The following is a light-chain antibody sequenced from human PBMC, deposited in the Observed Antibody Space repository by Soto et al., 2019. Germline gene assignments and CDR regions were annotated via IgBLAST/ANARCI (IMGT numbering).Light chain of an antibody. V-gene: IGKV3-20*01. CDR1: QSVSSTY. J-gene: IGKJ1*01. CDR3: QQNGSSRLT. CDR2: GAS. Sequence: FVLTKSHDTLSFPPVGLSPLTCRASQSVSSTYLGWYQQKPGQAPRLLIYGASSRATGIPDRFSGSGSGTDFTLTISRLEPEDFAVYYCQQNGSSRLTVGQGTKVDIK.